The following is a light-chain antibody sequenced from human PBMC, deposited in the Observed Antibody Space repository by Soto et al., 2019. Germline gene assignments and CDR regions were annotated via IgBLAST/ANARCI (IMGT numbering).Light chain of an antibody. Sequence: QSALTQPASVSGSPGQSITISCTGTSSDVGGYNYVSWYQQHPGKAPKLMIYDVSNRPSGVSNRFSGSKSRNTTSLTISGLQAEYEADYYCSSYTSSSTLYVFGTGTKLTVL. CDR1: SSDVGGYNY. CDR3: SSYTSSSTLYV. J-gene: IGLJ1*01. V-gene: IGLV2-14*01. CDR2: DVS.